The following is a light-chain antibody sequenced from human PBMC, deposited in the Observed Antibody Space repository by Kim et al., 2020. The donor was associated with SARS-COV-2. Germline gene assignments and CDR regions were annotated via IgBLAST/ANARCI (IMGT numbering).Light chain of an antibody. Sequence: LSPGERATLSCRASQSVVTNYLNWYQQRPGQAPSLLIRAAFTRATGVPDRFTGGGSGTDFTLTISKLEPEDFAVYYCHLYSSSMYTFGQGTKLEIK. J-gene: IGKJ2*01. CDR1: QSVVTNY. V-gene: IGKV3-20*01. CDR3: HLYSSSMYT. CDR2: AAF.